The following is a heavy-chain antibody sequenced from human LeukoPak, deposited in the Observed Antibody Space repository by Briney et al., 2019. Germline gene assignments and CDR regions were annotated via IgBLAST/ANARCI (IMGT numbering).Heavy chain of an antibody. CDR2: IYHRGHT. J-gene: IGHJ5*02. CDR1: GYSISSDYY. CDR3: ARVSAGEGTYYPNWFDP. Sequence: SETLSLTCSVSGYSISSDYYWGWIRQPPGKGLEWIGNIYHRGHTYYSPSLKSRITISVDTSKNQFSLKLSSVTAADTAVYYCARVSAGEGTYYPNWFDPWGQGTLVTVSS. D-gene: IGHD3-10*01. V-gene: IGHV4-38-2*02.